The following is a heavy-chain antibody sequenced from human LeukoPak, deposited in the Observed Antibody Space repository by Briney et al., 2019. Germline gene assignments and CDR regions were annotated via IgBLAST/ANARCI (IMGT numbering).Heavy chain of an antibody. CDR3: ARLGAMVDY. V-gene: IGHV4-59*08. Sequence: PSETLPLTCTVSGGSISSYYWSWIRQPPGKGLEWIGYIYYSGSTNYNPSLKSRVTISVDTSKNQFSLKLSSVTAADTAVYYCARLGAMVDYWGQGTLVTVSS. CDR2: IYYSGST. CDR1: GGSISSYY. D-gene: IGHD1-26*01. J-gene: IGHJ4*02.